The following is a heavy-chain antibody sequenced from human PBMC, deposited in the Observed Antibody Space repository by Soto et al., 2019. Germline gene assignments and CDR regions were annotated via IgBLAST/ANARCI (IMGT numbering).Heavy chain of an antibody. D-gene: IGHD2-2*01. Sequence: QVQLVQSGGEVKRPGASVKVSCKTSGYTFSPYGITWVRQAPGQPLEWLGWISLYSVGTNYAKKSQGRLSTTPDTYTSQADMELRSVRADDTAVYYCARLVPGAEAWFGPWGQGNL. V-gene: IGHV1-18*01. CDR1: GYTFSPYG. CDR3: ARLVPGAEAWFGP. J-gene: IGHJ5*02. CDR2: ISLYSVGT.